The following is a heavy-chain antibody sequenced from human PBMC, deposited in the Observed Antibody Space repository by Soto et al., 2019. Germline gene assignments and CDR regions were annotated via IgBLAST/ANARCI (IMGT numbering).Heavy chain of an antibody. Sequence: GGSLRLSCAASGFTFSSYAMHWVRQAPGKGLEWVAVISYDGSNKYYADSVKGRFTISRDNSKNTLYLQMNSLRAEDTAVYYCASSWYGGRYYYYGMDVWGQGTTVTVSS. CDR2: ISYDGSNK. J-gene: IGHJ6*02. CDR1: GFTFSSYA. CDR3: ASSWYGGRYYYYGMDV. D-gene: IGHD6-13*01. V-gene: IGHV3-30-3*01.